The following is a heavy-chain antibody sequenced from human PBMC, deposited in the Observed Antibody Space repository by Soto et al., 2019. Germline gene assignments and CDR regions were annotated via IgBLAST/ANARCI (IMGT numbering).Heavy chain of an antibody. J-gene: IGHJ5*02. CDR2: ISYNGSNK. Sequence: WQSLRLSCAASGFTFSRDAMQCVRPPPGKWLERGAVISYNGSNKYYADSLKSRFTISRDTAKNPLYLQMNSLTAADTAVYYCSRDLWMGATHQYLFDLWGQGTLVTVSS. V-gene: IGHV3-30-3*01. CDR1: GFTFSRDA. CDR3: SRDLWMGATHQYLFDL. D-gene: IGHD1-26*01.